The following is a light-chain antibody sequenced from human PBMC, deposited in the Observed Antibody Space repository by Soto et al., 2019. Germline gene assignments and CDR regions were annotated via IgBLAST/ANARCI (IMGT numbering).Light chain of an antibody. J-gene: IGLJ3*02. Sequence: QLVLTQSPSASASLGASVKLTCTLSSGHSSYAIAWHQQQPEKGPRYLMKLNSDGSHRKGDGIPDRFSGSSSGAERYLTISSLQSEDEADYYCQTWGTGIRVFGGGTNLPVL. V-gene: IGLV4-69*01. CDR2: LNSDGSH. CDR1: SGHSSYA. CDR3: QTWGTGIRV.